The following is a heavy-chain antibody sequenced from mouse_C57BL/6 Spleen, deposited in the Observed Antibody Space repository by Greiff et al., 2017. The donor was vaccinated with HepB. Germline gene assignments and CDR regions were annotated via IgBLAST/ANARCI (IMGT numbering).Heavy chain of an antibody. D-gene: IGHD1-1*01. CDR3: TTPYYYGSSYGEDYAMDY. J-gene: IGHJ4*01. CDR1: GFNIKDYY. Sequence: EVQLQQSGAELVRPGASVKLSCTASGFNIKDYYMHWVKQRPEQGLEWIGRIDPEDGDTEYAPKFQGKATMTADTSSHTAYLQLSSLTSEDTAVYDCTTPYYYGSSYGEDYAMDYWGQGTAVTVSS. V-gene: IGHV14-1*01. CDR2: IDPEDGDT.